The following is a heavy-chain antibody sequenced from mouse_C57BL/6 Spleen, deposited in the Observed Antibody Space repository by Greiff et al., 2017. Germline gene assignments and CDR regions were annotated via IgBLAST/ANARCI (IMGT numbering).Heavy chain of an antibody. J-gene: IGHJ3*01. Sequence: QVQLQQSGAELVRPGASVKLSCKASGYTFTDYYINWVKQRPGQGLEWIARIYPGSGNTYYNEKFKGKATLTAEKSSSTAYMQLSSLTSEDSAVYVCERSGLGRRFAYWGQGTLVTVSA. V-gene: IGHV1-76*01. CDR2: IYPGSGNT. D-gene: IGHD4-1*01. CDR3: ERSGLGRRFAY. CDR1: GYTFTDYY.